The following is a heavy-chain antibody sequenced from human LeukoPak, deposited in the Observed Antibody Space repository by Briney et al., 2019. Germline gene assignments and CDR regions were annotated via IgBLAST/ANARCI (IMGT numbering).Heavy chain of an antibody. J-gene: IGHJ4*02. D-gene: IGHD2-15*01. CDR1: GYTFTGYY. CDR3: ARVGRSLGYCSGGSCYPLDY. V-gene: IGHV1-2*02. CDR2: INPNSGGT. Sequence: ASVKVSCKASGYTFTGYYMHWVRQAPGQGLEWMGWINPNSGGTNYAQKFQGRATMTRDTSISTAYMELSRLRSDDTAVYYCARVGRSLGYCSGGSCYPLDYWGQGTLVTVSS.